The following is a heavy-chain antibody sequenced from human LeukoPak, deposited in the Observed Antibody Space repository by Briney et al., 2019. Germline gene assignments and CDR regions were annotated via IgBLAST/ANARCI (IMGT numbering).Heavy chain of an antibody. V-gene: IGHV4-34*01. D-gene: IGHD2-21*01. Sequence: ASETLSLTCAVYGGSFSGYYWSWIRQPPGKGLEWIGEINHSGSTNYNPSLKSRVTISVDTSKNQFSLKLSSVTAADTAVYYCARAFVAARTLLGVWGQGTTVTVSS. CDR2: INHSGST. CDR1: GGSFSGYY. CDR3: ARAFVAARTLLGV. J-gene: IGHJ6*02.